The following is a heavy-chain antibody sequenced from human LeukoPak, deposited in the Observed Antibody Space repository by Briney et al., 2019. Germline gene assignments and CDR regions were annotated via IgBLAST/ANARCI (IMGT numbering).Heavy chain of an antibody. V-gene: IGHV1-69*04. Sequence: SVKVSCKASGYTFTSYAISWVRQAPGQGLEWMGRIIPILGIANYAQKFQGRVTITADKSTSTAYMELSSLRSEDTAVYYCAREGSKNSGYDYSDYYYGMDVWGQGTTVTVSS. CDR2: IIPILGIA. CDR1: GYTFTSYA. D-gene: IGHD5-12*01. J-gene: IGHJ6*02. CDR3: AREGSKNSGYDYSDYYYGMDV.